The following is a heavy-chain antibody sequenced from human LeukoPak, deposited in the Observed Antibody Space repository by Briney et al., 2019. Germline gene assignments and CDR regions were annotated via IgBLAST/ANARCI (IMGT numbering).Heavy chain of an antibody. D-gene: IGHD2-15*01. CDR2: ISAYNGNT. J-gene: IGHJ6*03. V-gene: IGHV1-18*01. Sequence: ASVKVSCKASGYTFTSYGISWVRQAPGQGLEWMGWISAYNGNTNYAQKVQGRVTMTTDTSTSTAYMELRSLRSDDTAVYYCARAPTYSQSMHYQYYMDVWGKGTTVTVSS. CDR1: GYTFTSYG. CDR3: ARAPTYSQSMHYQYYMDV.